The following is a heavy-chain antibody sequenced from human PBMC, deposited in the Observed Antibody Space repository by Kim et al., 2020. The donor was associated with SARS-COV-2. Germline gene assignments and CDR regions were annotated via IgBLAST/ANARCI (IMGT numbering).Heavy chain of an antibody. J-gene: IGHJ4*02. CDR2: MNPNRGNT. D-gene: IGHD6-19*01. CDR1: GYTFTSYD. V-gene: IGHV1-8*01. CDR3: ARGVRRQWLVRGFSYYFDY. Sequence: ASVKVSCKASGYTFTSYDINWVRQATGQGLEWMGWMNPNRGNTGYAQKFQGRVTMTSNTTISTAYMELSSLRSEDTAVYYCARGVRRQWLVRGFSYYFDYWGQGTMVTVPS.